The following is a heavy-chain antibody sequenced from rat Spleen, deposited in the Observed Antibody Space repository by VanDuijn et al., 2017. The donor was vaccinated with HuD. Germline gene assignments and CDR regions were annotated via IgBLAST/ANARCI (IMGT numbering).Heavy chain of an antibody. Sequence: VQLVESGGGLVQPGRSLKLPCCGSGFTFSNYQMDWVRQAPRKGLGWVCIISTECSGTYYAVKVKSRFVISRDNVKNVLYLQMNNLRSEDTAIYYCTRVRVCLDYWGQGVMVTVSS. J-gene: IGHJ2*01. CDR1: GFTFSNYQ. CDR2: ISTECSGT. D-gene: IGHD1-11*01. V-gene: IGHV5-22*01. CDR3: TRVRVCLDY.